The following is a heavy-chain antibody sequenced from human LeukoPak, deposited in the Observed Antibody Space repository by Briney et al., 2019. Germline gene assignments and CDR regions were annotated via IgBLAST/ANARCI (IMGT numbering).Heavy chain of an antibody. CDR2: ISYDGSNK. V-gene: IGHV3-30-3*01. CDR3: AKDPNGDYIGTFDI. J-gene: IGHJ3*02. Sequence: LRLSCAASGFTFSSYAMHWVRQAPGKGLEWVAVISYDGSNKYYADSVKGRFTISRDNSKNTLYLQMNSLRAEDTAVYFCAKDPNGDYIGTFDIWGQGTMVTVSS. D-gene: IGHD4-17*01. CDR1: GFTFSSYA.